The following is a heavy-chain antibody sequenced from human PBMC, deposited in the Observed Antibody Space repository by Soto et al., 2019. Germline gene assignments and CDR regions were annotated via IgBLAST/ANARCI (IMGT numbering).Heavy chain of an antibody. Sequence: SETLSLTCAVYGGSFSGYYWSWIRQPPGKGLEWIGEINHSGSTNYNPYLKNRVXISVDTSKNQFSLKLSSVTAADTAVYYCAXXXXXXXXXXIGNDFWSGYYRGDYMDVWGKGTKVTVSS. D-gene: IGHD3-3*01. J-gene: IGHJ6*03. CDR2: INHSGST. V-gene: IGHV4-34*01. CDR3: AXXXXXXXXXXIGNDFWSGYYRGDYMDV. CDR1: GGSFSGYY.